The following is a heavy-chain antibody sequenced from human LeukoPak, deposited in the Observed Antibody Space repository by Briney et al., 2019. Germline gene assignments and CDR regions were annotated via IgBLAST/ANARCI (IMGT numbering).Heavy chain of an antibody. CDR2: IDPNSGGT. J-gene: IGHJ4*02. D-gene: IGHD2/OR15-2a*01. CDR3: ARGLDLGGILLSPFDY. CDR1: GYTFTGYY. V-gene: IGHV1-2*02. Sequence: ASVKVSCKASGYTFTGYYMHWVRQTPGQGLEWMGWIDPNSGGTNYAQNFQDRVTMTRDTSISTAYMELSRLTSDDTAVYYCARGLDLGGILLSPFDYWGQGTLVTVSS.